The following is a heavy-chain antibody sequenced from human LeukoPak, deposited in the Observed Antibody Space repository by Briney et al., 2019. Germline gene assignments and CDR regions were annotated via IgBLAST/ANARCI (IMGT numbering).Heavy chain of an antibody. D-gene: IGHD3-10*01. J-gene: IGHJ6*02. CDR1: GYTFTSYD. Sequence: ASVKVSCKASGYTFTSYDIHWVRQATGQGLEWVGWMNPNSGNTGYAQKFQGRVTMTRNTSISTAYMELSSLRSEDTAVYYCARVRQLLWFGELTYYYGMDVWGQGTTVTVSS. V-gene: IGHV1-8*01. CDR3: ARVRQLLWFGELTYYYGMDV. CDR2: MNPNSGNT.